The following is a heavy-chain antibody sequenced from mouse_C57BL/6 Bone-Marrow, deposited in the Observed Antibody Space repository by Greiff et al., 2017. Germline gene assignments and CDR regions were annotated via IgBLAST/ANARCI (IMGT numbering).Heavy chain of an antibody. CDR1: GFNIKDDY. J-gene: IGHJ1*03. Sequence: EVQLQQSGAELVRPGASVKLSCTASGFNIKDDYMHWVKQRPEQGLEWIGWLDPENGDTEYASKVQGKATITADTSSNTAYLQLSSLTSEDTAVYYCTTGITTVVAGGGYWYFDVWGTGTTVTVSS. D-gene: IGHD1-1*01. CDR2: LDPENGDT. V-gene: IGHV14-4*01. CDR3: TTGITTVVAGGGYWYFDV.